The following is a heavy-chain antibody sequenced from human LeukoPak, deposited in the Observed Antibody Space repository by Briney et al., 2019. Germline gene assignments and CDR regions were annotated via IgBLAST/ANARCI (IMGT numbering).Heavy chain of an antibody. CDR3: TTDQTTVTSFDY. V-gene: IGHV3-15*01. Sequence: GGSLRLSCAASGFTFSNAWMSWVRQAPGKGLEWVGRIKSKTDGGTTDYAAPVKGRFTNSRDDSKNTLYLQMNSLKTEDTAVYYCTTDQTTVTSFDYWGQGTLVTVSS. J-gene: IGHJ4*02. CDR1: GFTFSNAW. CDR2: IKSKTDGGTT. D-gene: IGHD4-17*01.